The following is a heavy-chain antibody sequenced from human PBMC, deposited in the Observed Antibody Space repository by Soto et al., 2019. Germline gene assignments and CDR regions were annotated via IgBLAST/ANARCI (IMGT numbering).Heavy chain of an antibody. J-gene: IGHJ4*02. V-gene: IGHV3-48*01. D-gene: IGHD6-13*01. CDR1: GFTFSSYS. Sequence: PGGSLRLSCAPSGFTFSSYSMSSVPQAPGKGLEWISYISSASSTISYADSVKGRFTISRDNAKNSLYLQMNSLRAEDTAVYYCARDQEKTFSSSRDWGQGTLVTVSS. CDR2: ISSASSTI. CDR3: ARDQEKTFSSSRD.